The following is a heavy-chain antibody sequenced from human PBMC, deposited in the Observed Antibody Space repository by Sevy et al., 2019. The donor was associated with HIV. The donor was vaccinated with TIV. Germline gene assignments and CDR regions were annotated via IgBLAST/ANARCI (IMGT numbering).Heavy chain of an antibody. J-gene: IGHJ6*02. D-gene: IGHD3-10*01. CDR3: ARDPLYHYGAGTFYRFYYGMDV. CDR1: GFTFNTYA. CDR2: IWNDGSEK. Sequence: GGSLRLSCAASGFTFNTYAMHWVRQPPGKGLEWVAVIWNDGSEKYYADSVEGRFTISRDNSKKMLYLQMNSLRAEDTAGFFCARDPLYHYGAGTFYRFYYGMDVWGQGTTVTVSS. V-gene: IGHV3-33*01.